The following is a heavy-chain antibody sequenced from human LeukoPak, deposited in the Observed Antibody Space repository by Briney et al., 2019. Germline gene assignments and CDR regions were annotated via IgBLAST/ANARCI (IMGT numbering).Heavy chain of an antibody. D-gene: IGHD2-15*01. CDR1: GFTFSSYS. Sequence: GGSLRLSCAASGFTFSSYSMNWVRQAPGKGLEWVSSISSSSYIYYADSVKGRYTISRDNAKNSLYLQMNSLRAEDTAVYYCARDGGYYFDYWGQGTLVTVSS. V-gene: IGHV3-21*01. J-gene: IGHJ4*02. CDR3: ARDGGYYFDY. CDR2: ISSSSYI.